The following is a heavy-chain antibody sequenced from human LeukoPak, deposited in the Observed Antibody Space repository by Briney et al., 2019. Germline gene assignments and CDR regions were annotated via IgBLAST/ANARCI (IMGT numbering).Heavy chain of an antibody. CDR1: GGSFSGYY. D-gene: IGHD3-10*01. V-gene: IGHV4-34*01. J-gene: IGHJ4*02. CDR3: ARGGVINPHFDY. Sequence: SEALSLTCAVYGGSFSGYYWSWIRQPPGKGLEWIGEINHSGGTNYNPSLKSRVTISVDTSKNQFSLKLSSVTAADTAVYYCARGGVINPHFDYWGQGTQVTVSS. CDR2: INHSGGT.